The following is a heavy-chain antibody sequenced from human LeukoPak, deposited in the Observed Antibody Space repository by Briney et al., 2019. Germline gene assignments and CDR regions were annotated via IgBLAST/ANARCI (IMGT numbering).Heavy chain of an antibody. J-gene: IGHJ4*02. Sequence: GGSLRLSCAASGFIFSNYSMNWVRQAPGKGLEWVSWISSTSNTIYYADSVKGRVTISRDDGKNTLYLHMNSLRDDDTAVYYCATDQRYAFDYWGQGILVTVSS. CDR2: ISSTSNTI. CDR1: GFIFSNYS. V-gene: IGHV3-48*02. D-gene: IGHD3-9*01. CDR3: ATDQRYAFDY.